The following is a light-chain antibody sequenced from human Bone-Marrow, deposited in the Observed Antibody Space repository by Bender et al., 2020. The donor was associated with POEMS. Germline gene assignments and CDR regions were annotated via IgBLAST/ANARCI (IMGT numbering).Light chain of an antibody. Sequence: QSALTQPRSVSGSPGQSVTISCTGSSSDVGGHDFVSWFQHYPGKAPKVTIYNVNQRPSGVPDRFSGSKSGNTASLTISGLQAEDEADYYCCSYAGSDTGVFGGGTKLTVL. CDR3: CSYAGSDTGV. J-gene: IGLJ3*02. CDR1: SSDVGGHDF. CDR2: NVN. V-gene: IGLV2-11*01.